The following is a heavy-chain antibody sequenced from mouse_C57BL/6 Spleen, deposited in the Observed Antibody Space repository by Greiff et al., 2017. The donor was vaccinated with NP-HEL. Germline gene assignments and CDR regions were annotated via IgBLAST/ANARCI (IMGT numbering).Heavy chain of an antibody. CDR3: ASYYGSSWDYYAMDY. Sequence: QVQLQQSGPGLVAPSQSLSITCPVSGFSLTSYGVSWVRQPPGKGLEWLGVIWGDGSTNYHSALISRLSLSKNNSKSQVFLKLNSLRTDDTATYYCASYYGSSWDYYAMDYWGQGTSGTVSS. J-gene: IGHJ4*01. V-gene: IGHV2-3*01. CDR1: GFSLTSYG. CDR2: IWGDGST. D-gene: IGHD1-1*01.